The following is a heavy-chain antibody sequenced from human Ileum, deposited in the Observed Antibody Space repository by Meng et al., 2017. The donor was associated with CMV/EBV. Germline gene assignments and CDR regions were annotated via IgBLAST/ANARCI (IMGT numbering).Heavy chain of an antibody. Sequence: SCAASRFTFSSSWMSWVRQAPAKGLEWVATIKEDGSDKYYVDSVKGRFTISRDNAKNSLFLQMNSLRAEDTAVYYCARDPHFGALDYWGQGTLVTVSS. J-gene: IGHJ4*02. D-gene: IGHD3-10*01. CDR2: IKEDGSDK. V-gene: IGHV3-7*01. CDR1: RFTFSSSW. CDR3: ARDPHFGALDY.